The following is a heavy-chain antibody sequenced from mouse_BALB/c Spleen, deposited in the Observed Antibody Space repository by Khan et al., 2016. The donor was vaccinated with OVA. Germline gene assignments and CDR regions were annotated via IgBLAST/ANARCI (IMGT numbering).Heavy chain of an antibody. Sequence: EVQLQESGPGLVKPSQSLSLTCTVTGYSITSDYAWYWIRQFPGNKLEWIGNISDSGSANYNQSLKSRISITRDTSENKFFLQLNSVTTEDTATYYCARRYYYGHWYFDVWGAGTTVTVSS. D-gene: IGHD1-1*01. J-gene: IGHJ1*01. CDR2: ISDSGSA. CDR1: GYSITSDYA. V-gene: IGHV3-2*02. CDR3: ARRYYYGHWYFDV.